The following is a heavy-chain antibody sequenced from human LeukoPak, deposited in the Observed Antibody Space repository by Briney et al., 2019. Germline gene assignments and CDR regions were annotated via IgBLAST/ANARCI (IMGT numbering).Heavy chain of an antibody. Sequence: PSETLSLTCAVYGGSFSGYYWSWIRQPPGKGLEWIGEINHSGSTNYNPSLKSRVTISVDTSKNQFSLKLSSVTAADTAVYYCARVLVTVTTDYYYYAMDVWGQGTTVTVSS. J-gene: IGHJ6*02. V-gene: IGHV4-34*01. CDR3: ARVLVTVTTDYYYYAMDV. CDR1: GGSFSGYY. D-gene: IGHD4-17*01. CDR2: INHSGST.